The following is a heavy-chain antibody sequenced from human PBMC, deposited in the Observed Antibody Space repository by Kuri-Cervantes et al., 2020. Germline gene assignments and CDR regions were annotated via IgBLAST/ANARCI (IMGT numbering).Heavy chain of an antibody. D-gene: IGHD3-10*01. V-gene: IGHV3-21*01. CDR2: ISSSSSYI. J-gene: IGHJ6*03. CDR1: GFTFSSYS. CDR3: ARERGRTMVYYYYMDV. Sequence: ETLSLTCAASGFTFSSYSMNWVRQAPGKGLEWVSSISSSSSYIYYADSVKGRFTISRDNAKNSLYLQMNSLRAEDTAVYYCARERGRTMVYYYYMDVWGKGTTVTVSS.